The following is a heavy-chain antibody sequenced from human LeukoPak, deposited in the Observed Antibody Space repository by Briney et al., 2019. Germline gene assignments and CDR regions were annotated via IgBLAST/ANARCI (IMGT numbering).Heavy chain of an antibody. J-gene: IGHJ4*02. D-gene: IGHD3-22*01. CDR3: ARDTYDSSGYYYPDY. V-gene: IGHV1-69*01. CDR1: GGTFSSYA. Sequence: ASVKVSCKASGGTFSSYAISWVRQAPGQGLEWMGGIIPIFGTANYAQKFQGRVTITADESTSTAYMELSSLRSEDTAVYHCARDTYDSSGYYYPDYWGQGTLVTVSS. CDR2: IIPIFGTA.